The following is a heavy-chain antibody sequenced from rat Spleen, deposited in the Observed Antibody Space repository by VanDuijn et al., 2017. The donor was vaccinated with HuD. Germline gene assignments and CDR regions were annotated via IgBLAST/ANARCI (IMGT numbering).Heavy chain of an antibody. Sequence: EVQLVESDGGLVQPGRSMQLSCAASGFTFDNYYMAWVRQAPTKGLEWVASISPSGGSTYYRDSVKGRFTVSRDNAKSTLYLQMDSLRSEDTATYYCARHPDYSNYFDYWGQGVMVTVSS. CDR1: GFTFDNYY. CDR2: ISPSGGST. V-gene: IGHV5-25*01. J-gene: IGHJ2*01. CDR3: ARHPDYSNYFDY. D-gene: IGHD1-1*01.